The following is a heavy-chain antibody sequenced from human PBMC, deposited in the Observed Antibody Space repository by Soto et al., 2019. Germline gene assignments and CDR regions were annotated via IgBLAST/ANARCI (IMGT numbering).Heavy chain of an antibody. CDR2: TSGSGGTT. Sequence: GGSLRLSCAASGFTFSSYAMSWVRQAPGKGLEWVSATSGSGGTTYYADSVKGRFTIPRDNSKNTLYPQMNSLRAEDTAVYYCAKTPRITMVRGVIIDYRGQGTPVTVYS. J-gene: IGHJ4*02. D-gene: IGHD3-10*01. CDR1: GFTFSSYA. V-gene: IGHV3-23*01. CDR3: AKTPRITMVRGVIIDY.